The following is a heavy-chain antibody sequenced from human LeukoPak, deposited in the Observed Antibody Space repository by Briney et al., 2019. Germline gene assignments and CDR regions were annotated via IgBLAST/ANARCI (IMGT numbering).Heavy chain of an antibody. CDR1: GYTFTGYY. CDR3: ARRAGATAGDY. J-gene: IGHJ4*02. D-gene: IGHD1-26*01. CDR2: MNPNSGNT. V-gene: IGHV1-8*03. Sequence: ASVKVSCKASGYTFTGYYMHWVRQAPGQGLEWMGWMNPNSGNTGYAQKFQGRVTITRNTSISTAYMELSSLRSEDTAVYYCARRAGATAGDYWGQGTLVTVSS.